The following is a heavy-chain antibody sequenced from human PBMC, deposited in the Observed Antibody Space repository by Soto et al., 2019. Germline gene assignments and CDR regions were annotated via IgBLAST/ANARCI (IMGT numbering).Heavy chain of an antibody. CDR1: GFNFGGYA. Sequence: GSLRLYGAGTGFNFGGYAMSWVRQAPGKGLEWVSTLSGDGSRAYYADSVRGRFTVSRDNSKSTLYLRMNSLRADDTAIYYCAKRGGYAISFYDSWGQGTLVTAPQ. V-gene: IGHV3-23*01. J-gene: IGHJ4*02. D-gene: IGHD3-16*01. CDR2: LSGDGSRA. CDR3: AKRGGYAISFYDS.